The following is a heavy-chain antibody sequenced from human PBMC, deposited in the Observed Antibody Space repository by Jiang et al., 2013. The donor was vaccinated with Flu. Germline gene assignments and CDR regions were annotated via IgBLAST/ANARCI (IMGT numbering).Heavy chain of an antibody. CDR2: IGTAGDP. Sequence: CAASGFTFSSYDMHWVRQATGKGLEWVSAIGTAGDPYYPGSVKGRFTISRENAKNSLYLQMNSLRAGDTAVYYCARGSYCSSTSCLDSGAFDIWGQGTMVTVSS. V-gene: IGHV3-13*05. CDR3: ARGSYCSSTSCLDSGAFDI. J-gene: IGHJ3*02. D-gene: IGHD2-2*01. CDR1: GFTFSSYD.